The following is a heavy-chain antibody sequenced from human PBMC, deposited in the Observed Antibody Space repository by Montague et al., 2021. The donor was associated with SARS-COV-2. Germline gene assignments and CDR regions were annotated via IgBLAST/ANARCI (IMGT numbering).Heavy chain of an antibody. D-gene: IGHD2/OR15-2a*01. CDR2: MPYSGST. J-gene: IGHJ2*01. CDR3: AKSAWHNWYFDI. Sequence: SETLSLTCTVSGGPISGNSYYWGWIRQPPGKGLEWIGSMPYSGSTYHNPSLKSRVSISVDTSKNQFSLKLSSMTAADTAVYYCAKSAWHNWYFDIWGRGTLVTVSS. CDR1: GGPISGNSYY. V-gene: IGHV4-39*01.